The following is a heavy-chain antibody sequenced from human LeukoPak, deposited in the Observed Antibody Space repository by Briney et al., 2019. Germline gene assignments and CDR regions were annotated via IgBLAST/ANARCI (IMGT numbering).Heavy chain of an antibody. CDR1: GGSISSYY. CDR3: ARAVVVVPAAPYNWLDP. D-gene: IGHD2-2*01. V-gene: IGHV4-59*01. J-gene: IGHJ5*02. Sequence: SETLSLTCTVSGGSISSYYWSWIRQPPGKGLEWIGYIYYSGSTNYNPSLKSRVTISVDTSKNQFSLKLSSVTAADTAVYYCARAVVVVPAAPYNWLDPWGQGTLVTVSS. CDR2: IYYSGST.